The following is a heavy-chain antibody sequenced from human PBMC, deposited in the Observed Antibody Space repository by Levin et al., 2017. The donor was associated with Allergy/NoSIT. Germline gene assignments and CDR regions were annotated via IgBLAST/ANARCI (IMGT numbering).Heavy chain of an antibody. J-gene: IGHJ6*03. Sequence: SETLSLTCDAYGGSFSGYYWTWIRQSPGKGLEWIGEISHRGTTNYNPSLKSRVIISVDTSKNQLSLNVRSVTAADTAVYYCVRAAIGEDSAGVLAWGPKRRKSYYYMDVWGKGATVTVSS. CDR3: VRAAIGEDSAGVLAWGPKRRKSYYYMDV. CDR2: ISHRGTT. D-gene: IGHD6-13*01. CDR1: GGSFSGYY. V-gene: IGHV4-34*01.